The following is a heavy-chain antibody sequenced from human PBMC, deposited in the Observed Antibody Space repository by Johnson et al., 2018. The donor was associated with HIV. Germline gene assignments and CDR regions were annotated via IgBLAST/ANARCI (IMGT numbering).Heavy chain of an antibody. D-gene: IGHD3-22*01. CDR3: AKVRYYDRDAFDI. J-gene: IGHJ3*02. Sequence: HVHLVDSGGCLVKPGGSLRLSCAVAGFTFSNAWMTWVRQAPGKVLEWVAVISYDGSNKYYADSVKGRFTISRDNSKNTLYLQMNSLRAEDTAVHYCAKVRYYDRDAFDIWGPGTLVTVSP. CDR2: ISYDGSNK. CDR1: GFTFSNAW. V-gene: IGHV3-30*18.